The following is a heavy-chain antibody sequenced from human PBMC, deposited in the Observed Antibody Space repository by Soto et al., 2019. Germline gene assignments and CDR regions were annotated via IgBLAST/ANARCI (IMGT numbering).Heavy chain of an antibody. CDR1: GFTFSIYW. CDR2: ISTDGSST. J-gene: IGHJ4*02. CDR3: ARATGSNHPFDY. Sequence: GGSLRLSCAATGFTFSIYWMHWVRQGQGKGLVWVSRISTDGSSTTYADSVKGRFTISRDNAKNTLYLQMNSLRAEDTAVYYCARATGSNHPFDYWGQGSLVTVSS. V-gene: IGHV3-74*01. D-gene: IGHD2-2*01.